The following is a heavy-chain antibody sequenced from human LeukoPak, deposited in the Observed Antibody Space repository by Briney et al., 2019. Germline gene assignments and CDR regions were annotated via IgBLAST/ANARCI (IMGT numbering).Heavy chain of an antibody. J-gene: IGHJ3*02. CDR3: ARGRGKWFGGDAFDI. Sequence: RASETLSLTCNVSGGSISSSSYYWGWIRQPPGKRLEGIGTMSYSGSTNYNPSLKSRVTMSVDTSKNQFSLKLSSVTAADTAVYYCARGRGKWFGGDAFDIWGQGTMVTVSS. CDR2: MSYSGST. V-gene: IGHV4-39*07. D-gene: IGHD3-10*01. CDR1: GGSISSSSYY.